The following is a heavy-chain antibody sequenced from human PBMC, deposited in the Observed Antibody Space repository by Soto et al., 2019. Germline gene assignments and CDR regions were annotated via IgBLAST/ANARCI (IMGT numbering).Heavy chain of an antibody. CDR1: GYTFTSYG. J-gene: IGHJ6*02. Sequence: ASVKVSCKAPGYTFTSYGISWVRQAPGQGLEWMGWISAYNGNTNYAQKLQGRVTMTTDTSTSTAYMELRSLRSDDTAVYYCARGPAAMPAYSEYDYYYGMDVWGQGTTVTVSS. V-gene: IGHV1-18*01. CDR3: ARGPAAMPAYSEYDYYYGMDV. D-gene: IGHD2-2*01. CDR2: ISAYNGNT.